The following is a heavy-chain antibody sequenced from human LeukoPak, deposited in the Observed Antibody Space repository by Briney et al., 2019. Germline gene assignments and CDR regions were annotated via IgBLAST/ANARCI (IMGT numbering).Heavy chain of an antibody. CDR2: IWLDGSQE. CDR1: GYTFSKYG. Sequence: PGGSLRLSWSASGYTFSKYGMHSGRQAPGKGLEWVTTIWLDGSQEYYADSVKGRFNMSKDNYKSTLYLQMSVLRSEDTAVYYCARLGGSGGHSVDHWGQGTLVTVSS. CDR3: ARLGGSGGHSVDH. D-gene: IGHD3-10*01. V-gene: IGHV3-33*01. J-gene: IGHJ4*02.